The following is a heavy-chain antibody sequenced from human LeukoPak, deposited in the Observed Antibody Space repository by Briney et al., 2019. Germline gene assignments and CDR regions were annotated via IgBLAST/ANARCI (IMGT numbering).Heavy chain of an antibody. Sequence: SETLSLTCAVYGGSFSDYYWSWIRQPPGKGLEWIGEINPSGSTNSNPSLKSRVTMSVDTSKNQFSLELSSVTAADTAVYYCARGQLGYSSSYWFDPWGQGTLVTVSS. J-gene: IGHJ5*02. CDR3: ARGQLGYSSSYWFDP. D-gene: IGHD3-22*01. CDR2: INPSGST. CDR1: GGSFSDYY. V-gene: IGHV4-34*01.